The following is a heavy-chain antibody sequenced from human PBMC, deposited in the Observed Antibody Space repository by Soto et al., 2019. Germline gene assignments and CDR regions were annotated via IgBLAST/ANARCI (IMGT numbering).Heavy chain of an antibody. Sequence: QVQLQESGPGLVKPSQTLSLICTVSGGSISSGDYYWTWIRQPPGKGLEWIGCIYYSGATFYNPSLQSRLSISLDTSKNRFSLNLSSVTAADTAVYYCARPPTPLRATDAFDIWGQGTWVIVSS. J-gene: IGHJ3*02. D-gene: IGHD4-4*01. CDR2: IYYSGAT. CDR1: GGSISSGDYY. CDR3: ARPPTPLRATDAFDI. V-gene: IGHV4-30-4*08.